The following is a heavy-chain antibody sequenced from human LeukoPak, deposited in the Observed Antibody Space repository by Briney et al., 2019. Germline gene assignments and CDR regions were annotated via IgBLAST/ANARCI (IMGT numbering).Heavy chain of an antibody. J-gene: IGHJ4*02. CDR1: GGSISSSSYY. CDR3: VRHLTSKYSSGWYYVDY. V-gene: IGHV4-39*01. CDR2: IYYSGTT. D-gene: IGHD6-19*01. Sequence: SETLSLTCAVYGGSISSSSYYWGWIRQPPGKGLEWIGNIYYSGTTYYNPSLKSRVSISVDTSKNWFSLKLSSVTAADRAVYFCVRHLTSKYSSGWYYVDYWGQGTLVTVSS.